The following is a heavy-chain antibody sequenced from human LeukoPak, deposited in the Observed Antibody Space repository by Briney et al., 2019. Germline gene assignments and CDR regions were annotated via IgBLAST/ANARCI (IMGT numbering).Heavy chain of an antibody. D-gene: IGHD6-6*01. CDR1: GFTFSSYA. J-gene: IGHJ6*03. CDR2: ISGSGGST. V-gene: IGHV3-23*01. CDR3: ARSTGSSSYYYYYYMDV. Sequence: GGSLRLSCAASGFTFSSYAMSWVRQAPGKGLEWVSAISGSGGSTYYADSVKGRFTISRDNSKNTLYLQMNSLRAEDTAVYYCARSTGSSSYYYYYYMDVWGKGTTVTVSS.